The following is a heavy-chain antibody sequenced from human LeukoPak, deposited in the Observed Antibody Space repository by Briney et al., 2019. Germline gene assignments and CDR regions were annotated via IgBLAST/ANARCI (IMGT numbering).Heavy chain of an antibody. V-gene: IGHV3-53*01. D-gene: IGHD1-26*01. CDR3: ARGTWELIDY. Sequence: GGSLRLSCAASGFSVSDVYMTWVRQAPGKGLEWVSIIDTSGSTNYADTVKGRFTISRDTSTLYLQMNSLRVEDTAVYYCARGTWELIDYWGQGTLVTVSS. CDR1: GFSVSDVY. J-gene: IGHJ4*02. CDR2: IDTSGST.